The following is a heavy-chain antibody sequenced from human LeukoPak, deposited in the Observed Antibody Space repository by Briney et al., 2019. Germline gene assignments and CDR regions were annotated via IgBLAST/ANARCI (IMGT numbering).Heavy chain of an antibody. V-gene: IGHV3-23*01. J-gene: IGHJ4*02. CDR3: AKVSTYYDILTGYRGPYYFDY. CDR1: GFTFSTFA. CDR2: IFPSGGEI. D-gene: IGHD3-9*01. Sequence: GGSLRLSCAASGFTFSTFAMIWVRQPPGKGLEWGSSIFPSGGEIHYADSVRGRFTISRDNSKSTLSLKMNSLRAEDTAVYYCAKVSTYYDILTGYRGPYYFDYWGQGTLVTVSS.